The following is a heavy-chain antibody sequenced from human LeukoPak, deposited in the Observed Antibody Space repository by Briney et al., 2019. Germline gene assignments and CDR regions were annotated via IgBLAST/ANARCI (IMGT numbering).Heavy chain of an antibody. V-gene: IGHV3-23*01. CDR1: GFTFSSYA. J-gene: IGHJ4*02. Sequence: PGGSLRLSCAASGFTFSSYAMSWVRQAPGKGLEWVSAISGSGGSTYYADSVKGRFTISRDNSKNTLYLQMNSLRAEDTAVYYCAKEAGLWFGELPYFDYWGQETLVTVSS. CDR3: AKEAGLWFGELPYFDY. D-gene: IGHD3-10*01. CDR2: ISGSGGST.